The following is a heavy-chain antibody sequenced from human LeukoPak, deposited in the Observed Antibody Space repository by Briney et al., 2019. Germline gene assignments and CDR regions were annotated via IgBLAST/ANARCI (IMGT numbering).Heavy chain of an antibody. Sequence: PSETLSLTCTVSGGSISSGSYYWSWVRQPAGKGLEWIGRIYTSGSTNYNPSLKSRVTISLDTSKNHFSLRLSSVTAADTAVYYCARGSLGMDVWGKGTTVTMSS. CDR1: GGSISSGSYY. CDR2: IYTSGST. J-gene: IGHJ6*04. V-gene: IGHV4-61*02. CDR3: ARGSLGMDV. D-gene: IGHD3-16*01.